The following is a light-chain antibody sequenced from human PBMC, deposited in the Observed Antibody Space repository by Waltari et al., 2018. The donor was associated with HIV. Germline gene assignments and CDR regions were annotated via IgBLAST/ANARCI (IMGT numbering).Light chain of an antibody. CDR1: SSNIGRNY. J-gene: IGLJ1*01. Sequence: QSVLTQPPSASGTPGQRVTISCSGSSSNIGRNYVYWYQQLPGTAPKLLIYRNNQRPSGVPDRFSGTKAGTSASLAISGRRSEDEAEYYCATWNDSLSGYGCGTGTKVTV. V-gene: IGLV1-47*01. CDR2: RNN. CDR3: ATWNDSLSGYG.